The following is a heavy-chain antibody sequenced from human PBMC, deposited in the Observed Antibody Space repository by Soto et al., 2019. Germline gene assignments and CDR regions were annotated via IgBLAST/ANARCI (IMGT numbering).Heavy chain of an antibody. J-gene: IGHJ6*03. CDR2: MYYSGRT. CDR1: GGSISGHY. V-gene: IGHV4-59*11. Sequence: QVQLQESGPGLVKPSETLSLSCSVSGGSISGHYWSWVRQTPGKGLEWIGYMYYSGRTNYNPSLKSRVTIAVDTSKNPFSRRLTSVTAADTAVYYCARGPYYDLIWNYYYMDVWGKGTTVTVSS. CDR3: ARGPYYDLIWNYYYMDV. D-gene: IGHD3-16*01.